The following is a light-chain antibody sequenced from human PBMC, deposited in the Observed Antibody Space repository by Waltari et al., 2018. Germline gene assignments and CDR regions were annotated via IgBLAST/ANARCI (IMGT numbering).Light chain of an antibody. CDR3: ATRDEGPTVV. CDR2: LTH. CDR1: LSNIGTHY. J-gene: IGLJ2*01. Sequence: QSVLTQPPSASGTPGQSVTLSCSGSLSNIGTHYVSWYQQLPGTAPKLLIYLTHQRPSGVPDRFSASKSGTSASLAISGLRFEDEGDYYCATRDEGPTVVFGGGTKVTVL. V-gene: IGLV1-47*01.